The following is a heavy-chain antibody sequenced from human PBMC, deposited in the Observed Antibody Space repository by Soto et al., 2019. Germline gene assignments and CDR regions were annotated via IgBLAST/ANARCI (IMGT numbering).Heavy chain of an antibody. V-gene: IGHV3-23*01. CDR3: AKDSHQTVSFDY. CDR1: GFTFNTYA. Sequence: PGGSLRLSCAASGFTFNTYAMSWVRQAPGEGLEWVSGISESGGSIYHADSVKGRFTISRDNSKNTLYLQMNSLRAEDTAVYYCAKDSHQTVSFDYWGQGTLVTVSS. J-gene: IGHJ4*02. CDR2: ISESGGSI. D-gene: IGHD4-4*01.